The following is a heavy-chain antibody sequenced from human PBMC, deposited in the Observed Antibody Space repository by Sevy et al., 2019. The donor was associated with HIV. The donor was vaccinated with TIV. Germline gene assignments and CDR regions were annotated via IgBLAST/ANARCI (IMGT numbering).Heavy chain of an antibody. CDR3: ARHCSSTSCSHAFDI. CDR1: GGSFSGYY. CDR2: INHSGST. D-gene: IGHD2-2*01. J-gene: IGHJ3*02. Sequence: SETLSLTCAVYGGSFSGYYWSWIRQPPGNGLEWIGEINHSGSTNYNPSLKSRVTISVDTSKNQFSLKLSSVTAADTAVYYCARHCSSTSCSHAFDISGQRTVVTVSS. V-gene: IGHV4-34*01.